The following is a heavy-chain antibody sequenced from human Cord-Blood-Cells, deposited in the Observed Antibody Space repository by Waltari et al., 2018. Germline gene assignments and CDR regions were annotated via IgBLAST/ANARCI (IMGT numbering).Heavy chain of an antibody. CDR3: AREGSIYGSGSYDY. D-gene: IGHD3-10*01. CDR1: GYTFTGYN. Sequence: QVQLVQSGAEVTKPGASVTVSCKASGYTFTGYNLHRVRQAPGQGLEWMGWINPNSGGTNDAQKFQGRVTMTRDTSISTAYMELSRLRSDDTAVYYCAREGSIYGSGSYDYWGQGTLVTVSS. V-gene: IGHV1-2*02. J-gene: IGHJ4*02. CDR2: INPNSGGT.